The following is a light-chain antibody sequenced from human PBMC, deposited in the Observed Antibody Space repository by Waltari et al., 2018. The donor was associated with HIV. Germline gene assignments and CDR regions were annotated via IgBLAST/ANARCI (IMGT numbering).Light chain of an antibody. V-gene: IGLV1-51*01. J-gene: IGLJ3*02. CDR2: DND. CDR1: SSKFGDDF. CDR3: GTWDTSLGAGV. Sequence: QSVLTQPPSVSAAPGQKVTISCPGSSSKFGDDFVSWYQHLPGAAPKLLMYDNDKRPSGISDRFSGSKSGTSATLGITGLQTGDEADYYCGTWDTSLGAGVFGGGTKLTVL.